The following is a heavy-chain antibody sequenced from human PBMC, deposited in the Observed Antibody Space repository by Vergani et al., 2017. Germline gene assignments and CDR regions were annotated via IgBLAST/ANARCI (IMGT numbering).Heavy chain of an antibody. D-gene: IGHD3-22*01. CDR3: ARMGGYDEGDAFRIGYFDS. Sequence: QVQLQESGPGLVKPSQTLSLTCTVSVGSISSGDYYWSWVRQPPGKGLEWIGYIYSTGSTHQNPSLRRRINMSVDTSKNQFSLKLNSVAAADTAMYYCARMGGYDEGDAFRIGYFDSWGPGILVTVSS. V-gene: IGHV4-31*03. CDR1: VGSISSGDYY. J-gene: IGHJ4*02. CDR2: IYSTGST.